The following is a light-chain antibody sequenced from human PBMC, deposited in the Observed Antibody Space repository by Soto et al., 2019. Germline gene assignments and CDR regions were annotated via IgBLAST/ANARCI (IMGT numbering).Light chain of an antibody. CDR1: QSVSNNY. Sequence: EIVLTQSPGSLSLSPGERATLSCRASQSVSNNYLAWYQQKPGQAPRLLIYGASTRATAIPDRFSGCGSGTDFTLTISRLEPEDFAVYYCQRYGSSPALFTFGPGTKVDIK. J-gene: IGKJ3*01. V-gene: IGKV3-20*01. CDR2: GAS. CDR3: QRYGSSPALFT.